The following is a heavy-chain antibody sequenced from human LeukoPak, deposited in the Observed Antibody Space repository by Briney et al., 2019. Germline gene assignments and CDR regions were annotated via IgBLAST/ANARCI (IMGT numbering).Heavy chain of an antibody. CDR3: ARDFRVAATGIDY. J-gene: IGHJ4*02. CDR1: GGSISSYY. V-gene: IGHV4-59*01. Sequence: SETLSLTCTVSGGSISSYYWSWIRQPPGKGLEWIGYIYYSGSTNYNPSLKSRVTISVDTSKNQFSLKLSSVTAADTAVYYCARDFRVAATGIDYWGQGTLVTVSS. CDR2: IYYSGST. D-gene: IGHD6-13*01.